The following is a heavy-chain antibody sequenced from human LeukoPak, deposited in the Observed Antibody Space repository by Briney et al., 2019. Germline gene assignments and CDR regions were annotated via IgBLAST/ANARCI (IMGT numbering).Heavy chain of an antibody. V-gene: IGHV3-48*03. J-gene: IGHJ4*02. CDR2: ISSGATTI. Sequence: GGSLRLSCTASGFTFSSVWMNWVRQAPGMGLEWVSYISSGATTIYYADSVRGRFTISRDNAKNSLFLQMSNLRAEDTAVYYCARDARTHYYDSSGNYVDYWGQGTLVTVSS. CDR1: GFTFSSVW. D-gene: IGHD3-22*01. CDR3: ARDARTHYYDSSGNYVDY.